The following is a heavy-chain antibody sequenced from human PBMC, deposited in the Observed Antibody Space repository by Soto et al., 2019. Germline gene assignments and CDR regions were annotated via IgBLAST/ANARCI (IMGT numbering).Heavy chain of an antibody. J-gene: IGHJ3*02. D-gene: IGHD6-13*01. CDR2: ISGSGGST. Sequence: EVQLLESGGGLVQPGWSLRLSCAASGFTFSSYAMSWVRQAPGKGLEWVPAISGSGGSTYYADSVKGRFTISRDNSKNTLYLQMNSLRAEDTAVYYCAKIPHSSSWYLDAFDIWGQGTMVTVSS. CDR3: AKIPHSSSWYLDAFDI. CDR1: GFTFSSYA. V-gene: IGHV3-23*01.